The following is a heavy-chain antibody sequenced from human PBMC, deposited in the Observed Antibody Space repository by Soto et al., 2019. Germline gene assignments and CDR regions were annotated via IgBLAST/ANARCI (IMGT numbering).Heavy chain of an antibody. CDR1: GFSLSTSGMC. V-gene: IGHV2-70*01. Sequence: SGPTLVNPTQTLTLTCTFSGFSLSTSGMCVSWIRQPPGKALEWLALIDWDDDKYYSTSLKTRLTISKDTSKNQVVLTMTNMDPVDTATYYCARMRGPYGSGSYRAFDIWGQGTMVTVSS. CDR2: IDWDDDK. J-gene: IGHJ3*02. CDR3: ARMRGPYGSGSYRAFDI. D-gene: IGHD3-10*01.